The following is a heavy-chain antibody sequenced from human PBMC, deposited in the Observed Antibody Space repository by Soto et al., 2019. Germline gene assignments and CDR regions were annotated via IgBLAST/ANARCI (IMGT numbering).Heavy chain of an antibody. CDR3: ARDPPQQLVLLIDD. V-gene: IGHV1-18*01. CDR1: GYTFTSYG. CDR2: ISAYNGNT. J-gene: IGHJ4*02. D-gene: IGHD6-13*01. Sequence: AXVNVSSTDSGYTFTSYGISWVRQAPGQGLEWMGWISAYNGNTNYAQRLQGRVTMTTDTSTSTAYMELRSLRSDDTAVYYCARDPPQQLVLLIDDWGQGTLVTVSS.